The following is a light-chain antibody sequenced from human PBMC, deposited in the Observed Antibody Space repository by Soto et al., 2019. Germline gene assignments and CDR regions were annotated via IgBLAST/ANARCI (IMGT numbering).Light chain of an antibody. CDR1: QSISSY. V-gene: IGKV1-6*01. Sequence: IQMTQSPSSLSASVGDRVTSTCRASQSISSYLNWYQQKPGKAPKLLIFAASNLHSGVPSRFSGSGSGTDFTLTINNLQAEDFATYYCLQEYNYPRTFGQGTKVDIK. CDR3: LQEYNYPRT. J-gene: IGKJ1*01. CDR2: AAS.